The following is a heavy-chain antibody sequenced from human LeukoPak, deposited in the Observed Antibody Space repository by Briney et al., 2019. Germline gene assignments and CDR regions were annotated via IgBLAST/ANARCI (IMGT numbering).Heavy chain of an antibody. J-gene: IGHJ2*01. Sequence: GGSLRLSCAASGFTFNTYSMSWVRQAPGEGLEWVSTISASGGSTYYADSVKGRFTISRDNSKNTLYLQMNSLRAEDTAVYYCAKVPYWGGPCFGWYFDLGGRGPRVSVPS. CDR3: AKVPYWGGPCFGWYFDL. CDR1: GFTFNTYS. V-gene: IGHV3-23*01. CDR2: ISASGGST. D-gene: IGHD2-21*02.